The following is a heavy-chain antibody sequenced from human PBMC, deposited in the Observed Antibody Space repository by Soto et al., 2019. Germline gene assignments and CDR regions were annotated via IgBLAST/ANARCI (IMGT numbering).Heavy chain of an antibody. CDR2: INPNSGGT. CDR3: ARSLTEGYCTITGCYTRPLYGMDV. CDR1: GYTFSGYY. J-gene: IGHJ6*02. Sequence: ASVKVSCKASGYTFSGYYIHWLRQAPGQGLEWMGWINPNSGGTNYAQKFQGRVTVTRDTPTSTAYMELSRLTSDDTAVYYCARSLTEGYCTITGCYTRPLYGMDVWGQGTTVTV. D-gene: IGHD2-2*02. V-gene: IGHV1-2*02.